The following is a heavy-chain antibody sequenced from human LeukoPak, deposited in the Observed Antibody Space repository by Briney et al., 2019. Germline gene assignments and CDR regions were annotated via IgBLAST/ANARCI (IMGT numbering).Heavy chain of an antibody. V-gene: IGHV1-18*01. CDR1: GYTFTSYG. Sequence: VASVTVSCKASGYTFTSYGISWVRQAPGQGLEWMGWISAYNGNTNYAQKLQGRVTMTTDTSTSTAYMELRSLRSDDTAVYYCARDWDYYDSSSYSYWGQGTLVTVSS. J-gene: IGHJ4*02. CDR3: ARDWDYYDSSSYSY. D-gene: IGHD3-22*01. CDR2: ISAYNGNT.